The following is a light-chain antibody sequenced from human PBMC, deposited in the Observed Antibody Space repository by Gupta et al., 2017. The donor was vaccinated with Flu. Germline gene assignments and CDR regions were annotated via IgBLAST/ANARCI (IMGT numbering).Light chain of an antibody. CDR2: KAS. V-gene: IGKV1-5*03. CDR3: QQYSSYRT. J-gene: IGKJ1*01. Sequence: DVQMTQSPSTLSASVGARVTITCRASQSIGTYFAWYQQKPGKAPKLLIYKASSSESGVPSRFSGSGSGTEFTLTISSLQPDDFATYYCQQYSSYRTFGQGTRVEIK. CDR1: QSIGTY.